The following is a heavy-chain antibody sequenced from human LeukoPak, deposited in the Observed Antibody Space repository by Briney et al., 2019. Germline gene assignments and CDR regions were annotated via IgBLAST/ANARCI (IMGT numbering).Heavy chain of an antibody. CDR3: VSQRRYSSGRRYIDY. D-gene: IGHD6-19*01. Sequence: PSETLSLTCTVSGGSISSYYWSWIRQPPGKGLEWIGYIYYSGSTNYNPSLKSRVTISVDTSKNQFSLKLSSVTAADTAVYYCVSQRRYSSGRRYIDYWGQGTLVPVSS. V-gene: IGHV4-59*08. J-gene: IGHJ4*02. CDR1: GGSISSYY. CDR2: IYYSGST.